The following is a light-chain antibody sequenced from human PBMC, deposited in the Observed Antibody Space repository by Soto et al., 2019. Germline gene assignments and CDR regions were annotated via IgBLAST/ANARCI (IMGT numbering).Light chain of an antibody. CDR2: EVN. V-gene: IGLV2-8*01. Sequence: QSALTQPPSASGSPGQSVTISCTGTSSDVGGYDYVSWYQHHAGKAPKLIIYEVNKRPSGVPDRFSGSRSGNTASLTVSGLHTEDEADYYWSSYAASGALFGGGTKLTVL. CDR3: SSYAASGAL. J-gene: IGLJ2*01. CDR1: SSDVGGYDY.